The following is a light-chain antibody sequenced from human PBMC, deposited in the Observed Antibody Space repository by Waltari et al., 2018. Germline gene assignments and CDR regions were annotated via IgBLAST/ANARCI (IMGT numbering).Light chain of an antibody. J-gene: IGKJ1*01. CDR2: KVS. CDR1: QSLKNVDGNTY. V-gene: IGKV2-30*01. Sequence: VLTQSPLSLSVTLGQTAAISCRSSQSLKNVDGNTYLNWFHQRPGQSPKRLIYKVSRRDTEVPDRFTGSGSGTDFTLEIIKVEAEDVGLYYCMQGTQGPPWTFGQGTRVESK. CDR3: MQGTQGPPWT.